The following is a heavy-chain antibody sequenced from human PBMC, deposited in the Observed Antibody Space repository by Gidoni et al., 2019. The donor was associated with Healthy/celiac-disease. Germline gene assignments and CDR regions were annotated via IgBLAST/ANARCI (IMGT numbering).Heavy chain of an antibody. CDR1: GGTFSSYA. J-gene: IGHJ4*02. CDR2: IIPILGIA. Sequence: QVQLGQSGAEVKEPGSSVEVSCKASGGTFSSYAISWVRQAPGQGLEWMGRIIPILGIANYAQKFQGRVTITADKSTSTAYMELSSLRSEDTAVYYCARDRDWEFDYWGQGTLVTVSS. D-gene: IGHD3-9*01. V-gene: IGHV1-69*04. CDR3: ARDRDWEFDY.